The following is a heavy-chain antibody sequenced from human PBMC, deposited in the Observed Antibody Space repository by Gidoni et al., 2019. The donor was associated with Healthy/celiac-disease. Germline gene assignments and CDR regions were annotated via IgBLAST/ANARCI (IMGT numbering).Heavy chain of an antibody. Sequence: TNYNPSLKSRVTISVDKSKNQFSLKLSSVTAADTAVYYCARTARGIVGAKGAFDIWGQGTMVTVSS. V-gene: IGHV4-4*02. D-gene: IGHD1-26*01. J-gene: IGHJ3*02. CDR3: ARTARGIVGAKGAFDI. CDR2: T.